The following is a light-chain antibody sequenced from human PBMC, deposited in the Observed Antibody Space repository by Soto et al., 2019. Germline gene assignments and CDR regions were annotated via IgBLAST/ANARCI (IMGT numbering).Light chain of an antibody. J-gene: IGKJ5*01. CDR3: QQYDNVGIT. CDR1: QDISNY. CDR2: ETS. V-gene: IGKV1-33*01. Sequence: DIQMTQSPXSLSASVGDRVTITCQASQDISNYLNWYQQMPGKAPKILIYETSNVQTGVPSRFSGHGSGTDFVFTISSLQHADIGTYYCQQYDNVGITFGQGTRLEIK.